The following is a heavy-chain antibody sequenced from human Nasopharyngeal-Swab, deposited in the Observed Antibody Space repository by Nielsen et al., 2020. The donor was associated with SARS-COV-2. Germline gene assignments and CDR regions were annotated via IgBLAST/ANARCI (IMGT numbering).Heavy chain of an antibody. CDR3: AKDLKPMYYDFWSGYYTDYHYYMDV. J-gene: IGHJ6*03. D-gene: IGHD3-3*01. V-gene: IGHV3-23*01. Sequence: VRQAPGKGLEWVSAISGSGGSTYYADSVKGRFTISRDNSKNTLYLQMNSLRAEDTAVYYCAKDLKPMYYDFWSGYYTDYHYYMDVWGKGTTVTVSS. CDR2: ISGSGGST.